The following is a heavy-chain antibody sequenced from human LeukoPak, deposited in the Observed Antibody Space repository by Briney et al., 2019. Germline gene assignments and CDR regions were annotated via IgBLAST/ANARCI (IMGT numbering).Heavy chain of an antibody. Sequence: PGGSLRLSCAASGFTFSSYEMNWVRQAPGKGLEWVSYISSSGSTIYYADSVKGRFTISRDNAKNSLYLQMNSLRAEDTAVYYCAELGITMIGGVWGKGTTVSISS. D-gene: IGHD3-10*02. CDR1: GFTFSSYE. V-gene: IGHV3-48*03. CDR2: ISSSGSTI. J-gene: IGHJ6*04. CDR3: AELGITMIGGV.